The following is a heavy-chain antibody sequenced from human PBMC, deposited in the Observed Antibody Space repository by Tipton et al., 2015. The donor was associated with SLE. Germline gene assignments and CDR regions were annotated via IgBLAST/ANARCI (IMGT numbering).Heavy chain of an antibody. D-gene: IGHD6-19*01. CDR1: GGSFSGYY. CDR2: INHSGST. CDR3: ARAGGQWLVLG. J-gene: IGHJ4*02. Sequence: GLVKPSETLSLTCAVYGGSFSGYYWSWIRQPPGKGLEWIGEINHSGSTNYNPSLKSRVTISVDTSKNQFSLKLSSVTAADTALYYCARAGGQWLVLGWGQGTLVTVSS. V-gene: IGHV4-34*01.